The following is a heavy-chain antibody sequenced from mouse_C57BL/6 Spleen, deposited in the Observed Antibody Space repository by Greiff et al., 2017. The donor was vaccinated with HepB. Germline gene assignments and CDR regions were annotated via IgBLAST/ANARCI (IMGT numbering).Heavy chain of an antibody. D-gene: IGHD4-1*02. CDR3: ASLNWDEDAMDY. J-gene: IGHJ4*01. V-gene: IGHV1-64*01. CDR2: IHPNSGST. CDR1: GYTFTSYW. Sequence: VKLQQPGAELVKPGASVKLSCKASGYTFTSYWMHWVKQRPGQGLEWIGMIHPNSGSTNYNEKFKSKATLTVDKSSSTAYMQLSSLTSEDSAVYYCASLNWDEDAMDYWGQGTSVTVSS.